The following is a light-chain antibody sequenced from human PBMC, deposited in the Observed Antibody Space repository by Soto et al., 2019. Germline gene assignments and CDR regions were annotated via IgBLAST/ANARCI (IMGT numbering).Light chain of an antibody. J-gene: IGKJ2*01. V-gene: IGKV3-15*01. CDR3: QQYNNWRT. CDR1: QSVSSN. CDR2: DAS. Sequence: EIVMTQSPATLSVSLGERVTLSCRASQSVSSNLAWYQQKPGQAPRLLIHDASTRATGIPARFSGSGSGTEFTLTISSLQSEDFAIYDCQQYNNWRTFGQGTKLEIK.